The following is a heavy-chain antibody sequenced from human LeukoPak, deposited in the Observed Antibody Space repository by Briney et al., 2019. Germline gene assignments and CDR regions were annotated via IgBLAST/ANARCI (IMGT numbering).Heavy chain of an antibody. CDR3: ARDRVDDMITFGGVIGY. J-gene: IGHJ4*02. V-gene: IGHV1-18*01. CDR1: GYTFTSYG. D-gene: IGHD3-16*01. CDR2: ISAYNGNT. Sequence: ASVKVSCKASGYTFTSYGISWVRQAPGQGLEWMGWISAYNGNTNYAQKLQGRVTMTTDTSTSTAYMELRSLRSDDTAVYYCARDRVDDMITFGGVIGYWGQGTLVTVSS.